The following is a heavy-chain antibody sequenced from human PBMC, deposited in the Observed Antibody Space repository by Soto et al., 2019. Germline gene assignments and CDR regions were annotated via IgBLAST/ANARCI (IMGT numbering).Heavy chain of an antibody. V-gene: IGHV4-59*01. CDR1: DGSIINFY. CDR3: ARAPMVLTRSYFDS. Sequence: SETLSLTCTFSDGSIINFYWSWIRQPPGKGLEWIGYISSSGNTNYNPSLKSRVSISVDTSKNQFSLNLTSVTAADTGVYYCARAPMVLTRSYFDSWGQGTPVTVSS. CDR2: ISSSGNT. D-gene: IGHD3-22*01. J-gene: IGHJ4*02.